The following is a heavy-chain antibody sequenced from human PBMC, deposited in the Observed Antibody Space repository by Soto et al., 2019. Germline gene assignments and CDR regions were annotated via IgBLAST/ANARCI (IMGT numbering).Heavy chain of an antibody. Sequence: QVQLQESGPGLVKASQTLSLICSVSGESISSGGYYWSWIRHHPGKGLEWIGYIYDSESAYYNPSLKSRFTISMDTSRNHFAMQLSSVTAADTAVYYCARASSSSSAADYWGQGTLITVSS. CDR1: GESISSGGYY. CDR2: IYDSESA. V-gene: IGHV4-31*03. J-gene: IGHJ4*02. CDR3: ARASSSSSAADY. D-gene: IGHD6-6*01.